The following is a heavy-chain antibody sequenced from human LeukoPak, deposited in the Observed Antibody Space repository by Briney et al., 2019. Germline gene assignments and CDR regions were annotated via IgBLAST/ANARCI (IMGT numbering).Heavy chain of an antibody. CDR3: AASAFDS. CDR2: IRYDGSNK. J-gene: IGHJ5*01. D-gene: IGHD1-26*01. Sequence: GGSLRLPCAASGFPFSSYGMRWVRQAPGKGLEWVACIRYDGSNKYYADSMKGRFTISRDNSKNTLSLPINSLTAEDTAVYYCAASAFDSWGQGTLVTVSS. CDR1: GFPFSSYG. V-gene: IGHV3-30*02.